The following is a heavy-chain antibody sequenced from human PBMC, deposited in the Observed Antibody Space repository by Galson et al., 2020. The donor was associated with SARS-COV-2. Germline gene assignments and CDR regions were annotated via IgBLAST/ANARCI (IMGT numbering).Heavy chain of an antibody. D-gene: IGHD3-16*02. V-gene: IGHV3-30-3*01. Sequence: GESLKISCAASGFTFSSYAMHWVRQAPGKGLEWVAVISYDGSNKYYADSVKGRFTISRDNSKNTLYLQMNSLRAEDTAVYYCARDLSDYYYGMDVWGQGTTVTVSS. CDR2: ISYDGSNK. J-gene: IGHJ6*02. CDR3: ARDLSDYYYGMDV. CDR1: GFTFSSYA.